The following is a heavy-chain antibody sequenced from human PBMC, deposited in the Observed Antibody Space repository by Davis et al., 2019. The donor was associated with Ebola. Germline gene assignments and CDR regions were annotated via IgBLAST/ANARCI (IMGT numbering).Heavy chain of an antibody. CDR2: INNDGSIT. Sequence: HTGGSLRLSCAASGFTFSNFWMHWVRQAPGKGLVCVSRINNDGSITNYADSVKGRFTISRDNAKNSLYLQMNSLRAEDTAVYYCARTRWLQLGWYFDLWGRGTLVTVSS. CDR1: GFTFSNFW. CDR3: ARTRWLQLGWYFDL. V-gene: IGHV3-74*01. D-gene: IGHD5-24*01. J-gene: IGHJ2*01.